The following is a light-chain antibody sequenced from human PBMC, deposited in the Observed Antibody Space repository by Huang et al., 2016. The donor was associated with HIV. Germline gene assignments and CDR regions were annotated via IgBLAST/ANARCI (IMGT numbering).Light chain of an antibody. J-gene: IGKJ1*01. Sequence: DIVMTQSPLSLPVTPGEPASISCRSSQSLLHSNGYNYLDWYLQKPGQSPQLLIYLCSNRASGVPDRVSGSGSGTDFTLKISRVEAADVGVYYCMQALQTPWTFGQGTKVEIK. V-gene: IGKV2-28*01. CDR3: MQALQTPWT. CDR1: QSLLHSNGYNY. CDR2: LCS.